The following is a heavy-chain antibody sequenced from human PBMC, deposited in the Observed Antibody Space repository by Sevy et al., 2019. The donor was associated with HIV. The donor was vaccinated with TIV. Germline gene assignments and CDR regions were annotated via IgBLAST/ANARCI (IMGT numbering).Heavy chain of an antibody. CDR1: GYTFNTYR. CDR2: VSPHNGDT. D-gene: IGHD2-15*01. CDR3: ARAYCSGGRCYSLAY. J-gene: IGHJ4*02. V-gene: IGHV1-18*01. Sequence: ASVKVCCKVSGYTFNTYRIHWVRQAPGQGLEWMGWVSPHNGDTNYAQRLQGRITMFTDSSTSTAYMELRNLRSDDTALYYCARAYCSGGRCYSLAYWGQGTLVTVSS.